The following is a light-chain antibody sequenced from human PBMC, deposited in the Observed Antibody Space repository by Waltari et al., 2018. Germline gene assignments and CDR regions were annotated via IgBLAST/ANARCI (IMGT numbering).Light chain of an antibody. CDR1: QSVSSSY. J-gene: IGKJ3*01. V-gene: IGKV3-20*01. Sequence: EIVFTQPPGTLSLPPGERATLSCRASQSVSSSYLAWYQQKPGQAPRLLIYAASSRATGIPDRFSGSESGTDFTLTISRLEPEDFAVYYCQQYGSSPYTFGPGTKVDIK. CDR3: QQYGSSPYT. CDR2: AAS.